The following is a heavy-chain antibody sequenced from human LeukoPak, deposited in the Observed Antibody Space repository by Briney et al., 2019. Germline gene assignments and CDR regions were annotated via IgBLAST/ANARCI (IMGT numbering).Heavy chain of an antibody. CDR1: GGSFSGYY. J-gene: IGHJ3*02. CDR3: AREDSSSSNDAFDI. Sequence: SETLSLTCAVYGGSFSGYYWSWIRQPPGKGLEWIGEINHSGNTKYNPSLKSRVTISVDTSKNQFSLKLSSVTAADTAVYYCAREDSSSSNDAFDIWGQGTMVTVPS. D-gene: IGHD6-6*01. V-gene: IGHV4-34*01. CDR2: INHSGNT.